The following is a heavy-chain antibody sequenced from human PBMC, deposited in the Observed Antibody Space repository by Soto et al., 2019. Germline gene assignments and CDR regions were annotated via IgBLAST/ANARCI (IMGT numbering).Heavy chain of an antibody. CDR3: ARERDGYNSVDY. CDR1: GDSISSGGYY. D-gene: IGHD5-12*01. CDR2: IYYSGTT. Sequence: SETLSLTCTVSGDSISSGGYYWTWIRQHPGKGLEWIGYIYYSGTTYYNPSLESRLTISVDTSKNQFSLKLSSVTAADTAVYYCARERDGYNSVDYWGQGTPVTVSS. J-gene: IGHJ4*02. V-gene: IGHV4-31*03.